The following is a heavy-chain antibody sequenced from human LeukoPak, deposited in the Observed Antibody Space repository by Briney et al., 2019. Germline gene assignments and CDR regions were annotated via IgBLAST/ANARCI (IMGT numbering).Heavy chain of an antibody. D-gene: IGHD1-26*01. CDR3: AGESEVYSGTYYFYYYMDV. CDR2: MNPTTGST. CDR1: GYTFTDHD. V-gene: IGHV1-8*03. J-gene: IGHJ6*03. Sequence: ASVKVSCKASGYTFTDHDINWVRQAPGQGLEWMGWMNPTTGSTGDVQKFQGRVTFTRDTSISTAYMELTNLSSEDTAVYFCAGESEVYSGTYYFYYYMDVWGGGTTVIVSS.